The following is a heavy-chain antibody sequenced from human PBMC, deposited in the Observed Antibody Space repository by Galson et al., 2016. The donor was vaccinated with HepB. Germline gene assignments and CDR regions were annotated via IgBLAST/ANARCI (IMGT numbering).Heavy chain of an antibody. D-gene: IGHD5-12*01. Sequence: TLSLTCTVSGGSISTGGYYWSWIRHLPGRGLEWIGYIYYSGSTFYNPSLQSRLTISVATSKNQFSLRLSSVTAADTAVYYCARWIVPTIIEDLYYSGLDVWGQGTTVTVSS. CDR1: GGSISTGGYY. V-gene: IGHV4-31*03. J-gene: IGHJ6*02. CDR2: IYYSGST. CDR3: ARWIVPTIIEDLYYSGLDV.